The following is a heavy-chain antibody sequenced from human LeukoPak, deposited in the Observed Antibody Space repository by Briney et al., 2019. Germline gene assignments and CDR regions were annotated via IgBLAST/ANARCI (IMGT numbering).Heavy chain of an antibody. D-gene: IGHD2-2*01. CDR3: ARDGAGYCSRTSCYGSWFDP. CDR2: ISCDGSYK. CDR1: GCTFSSYA. V-gene: IGHV3-30*04. Sequence: GGSLRLSCAASGCTFSSYAMHWVRQAPGKGLEWVALISCDGSYKCYADSVKGRFTVSRDNSKNTLYLQMNSLRAEDTAVYYCARDGAGYCSRTSCYGSWFDPWGQGTLVTVSS. J-gene: IGHJ5*02.